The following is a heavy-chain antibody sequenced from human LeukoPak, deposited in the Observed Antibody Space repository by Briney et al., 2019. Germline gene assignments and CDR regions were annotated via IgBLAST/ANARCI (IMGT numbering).Heavy chain of an antibody. D-gene: IGHD3-22*01. CDR3: ARDYYDSRGEAFDI. CDR2: IYTSGGT. V-gene: IGHV4-4*07. Sequence: KASETLSLTCAVSGGSISSYYWSWIRQPAGKGLEWIGRIYTSGGTNYNPSLKSRVTISVDTSKNQFSLKLNSVTAADTAVYYCARDYYDSRGEAFDIWGQGTMVTVSS. J-gene: IGHJ3*02. CDR1: GGSISSYY.